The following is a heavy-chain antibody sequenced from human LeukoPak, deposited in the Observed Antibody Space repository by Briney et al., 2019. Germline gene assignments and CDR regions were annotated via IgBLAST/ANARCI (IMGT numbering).Heavy chain of an antibody. V-gene: IGHV3-11*01. CDR1: GFTFSDYY. CDR3: ARGYYDSSGYCPIAY. D-gene: IGHD3-22*01. Sequence: GGSLRLSCAASGFTFSDYYMSWIRQAPGKGLEWVSYISSSGSTIYYADSVKGRFTISRDNAKNSLYLQMNSLRAEDTAVYYSARGYYDSSGYCPIAYWGQGTLVTVSS. J-gene: IGHJ4*02. CDR2: ISSSGSTI.